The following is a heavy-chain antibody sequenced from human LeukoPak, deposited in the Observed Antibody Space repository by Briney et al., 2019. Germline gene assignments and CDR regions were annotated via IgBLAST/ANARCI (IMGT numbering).Heavy chain of an antibody. CDR3: ARDLLISDLFWFGGYRAFDI. Sequence: GGSLRLSCVASGFNLNSRWMDWVRQAPGKGLEWVSSSSSSSSYIYYADSVKGRFTISRDNAKNSLYLQMNSLRAEDTAVYYCARDLLISDLFWFGGYRAFDIWGQGTMVTVSS. D-gene: IGHD3-10*01. CDR2: SSSSSSYI. CDR1: GFNLNSRW. V-gene: IGHV3-21*01. J-gene: IGHJ3*02.